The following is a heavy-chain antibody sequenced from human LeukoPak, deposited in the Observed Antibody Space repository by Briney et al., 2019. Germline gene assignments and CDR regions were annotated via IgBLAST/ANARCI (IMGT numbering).Heavy chain of an antibody. V-gene: IGHV1-8*01. CDR2: MNPNSGNT. D-gene: IGHD3-3*01. Sequence: ASVKVSCKASGYTFTSYDINWVRQATGQGLEWMGWMNPNSGNTGYAQKFQGRVTMTRNTSISTAYMELSSLRSEDTAVYYCAGGSTYYDFWSGYDHYYYYYMDVWGKGTTVTVPS. J-gene: IGHJ6*03. CDR3: AGGSTYYDFWSGYDHYYYYYMDV. CDR1: GYTFTSYD.